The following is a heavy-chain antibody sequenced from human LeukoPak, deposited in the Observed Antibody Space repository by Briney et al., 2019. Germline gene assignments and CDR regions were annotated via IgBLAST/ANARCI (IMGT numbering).Heavy chain of an antibody. D-gene: IGHD3-10*01. Sequence: SSVKVSCKASGYTFTSYGISWVRQAPGQGLEGMGWISAYNGNTNYAQKFQGSVTMTEDTSTDTAYMELSSLRSEDTAVYYCATERGNYYGSGSYSWWFDPWGQGTLVTVSS. CDR1: GYTFTSYG. CDR2: ISAYNGNT. V-gene: IGHV1-18*01. CDR3: ATERGNYYGSGSYSWWFDP. J-gene: IGHJ5*02.